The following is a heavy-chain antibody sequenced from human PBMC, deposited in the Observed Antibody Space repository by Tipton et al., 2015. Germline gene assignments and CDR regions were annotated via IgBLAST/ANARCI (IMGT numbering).Heavy chain of an antibody. CDR1: GYTFTSYD. CDR2: MNPNSGNT. V-gene: IGHV1-8*01. CDR3: VRSPREEGFDY. J-gene: IGHJ4*02. Sequence: QLVQSGAEVKKPGASVRVSCKASGYTFTSYDINWVRQATGQGLEWMGWMNPNSGNTGYAQKFQDRVTMTRSTSISTAYMELSSLRSEDTAVYYCVRSPREEGFDYWGQGALVKVSS.